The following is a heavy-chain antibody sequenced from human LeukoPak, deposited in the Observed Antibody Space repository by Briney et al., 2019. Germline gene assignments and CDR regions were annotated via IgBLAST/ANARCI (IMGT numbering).Heavy chain of an antibody. J-gene: IGHJ4*02. Sequence: PGGSLRLSCAASGFTFTDYYMSWIRQAPGKGLEWVAYMSNNGGTVYYADSVKGRFTISRDNAKNSLYLQMNSLRAEDTAIYYCARWELGLDYWGQGTLVTVSS. V-gene: IGHV3-11*04. CDR2: MSNNGGTV. CDR1: GFTFTDYY. D-gene: IGHD1-26*01. CDR3: ARWELGLDY.